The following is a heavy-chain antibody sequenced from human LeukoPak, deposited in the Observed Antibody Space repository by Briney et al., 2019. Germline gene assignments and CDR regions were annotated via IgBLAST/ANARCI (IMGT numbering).Heavy chain of an antibody. J-gene: IGHJ4*02. V-gene: IGHV3-23*01. CDR1: GFTFSKCG. CDR3: AKVWRDAYYYDSSGYSFVY. Sequence: PGGSLRLSCIGSGFTFSKCGMGWVRQAPGKALEWVSGIDDRGRSTYYADSVRGRFTISRDNSKNTLYLQMNSLRAEDTAVYYCAKVWRDAYYYDSSGYSFVYWGQGTLVTVSS. D-gene: IGHD3-22*01. CDR2: IDDRGRST.